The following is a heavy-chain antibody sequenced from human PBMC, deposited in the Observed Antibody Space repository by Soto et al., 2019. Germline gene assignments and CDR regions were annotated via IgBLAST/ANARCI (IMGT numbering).Heavy chain of an antibody. J-gene: IGHJ4*02. Sequence: PGGSLRLSCAASGFTFSSYGMHWVRQAPGKGLEWVAVISYDGSNKYYADSVKGRFTISRDNSKNTLYLQMNSLRAEDTAVYYCATGQTYYDSSLEYFDYWGQGTLVTVSS. CDR1: GFTFSSYG. D-gene: IGHD3-22*01. CDR3: ATGQTYYDSSLEYFDY. CDR2: ISYDGSNK. V-gene: IGHV3-30*03.